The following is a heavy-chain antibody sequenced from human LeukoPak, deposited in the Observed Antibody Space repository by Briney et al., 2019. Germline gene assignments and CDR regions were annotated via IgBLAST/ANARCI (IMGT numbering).Heavy chain of an antibody. Sequence: SETLSLTCTVSGDSVSSGYWTWIRQSPGKGLEWIGYISDSGITDYNPSLKSRLTISVDTSNNQFSLNLNSVTAADTAVYYCAGRGHRYSRDWGQGILVIVSS. CDR2: ISDSGIT. V-gene: IGHV4-4*09. J-gene: IGHJ1*01. CDR3: AGRGHRYSRD. D-gene: IGHD2-15*01. CDR1: GDSVSSGY.